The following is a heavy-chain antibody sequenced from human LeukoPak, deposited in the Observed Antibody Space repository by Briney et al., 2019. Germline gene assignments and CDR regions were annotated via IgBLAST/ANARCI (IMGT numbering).Heavy chain of an antibody. J-gene: IGHJ4*02. Sequence: SETLSLTCTVSGGSISSSSYYWGWIRQPPGKGLEWIGYIYYTGTTNYNPSLKSRVTISVDTSKNQFSLNLSSVTAADTAVYYCARAGANGIEAAGSLRYWGQGTLVTVSS. CDR3: ARAGANGIEAAGSLRY. CDR2: IYYTGTT. V-gene: IGHV4-61*05. CDR1: GGSISSSSYY. D-gene: IGHD6-13*01.